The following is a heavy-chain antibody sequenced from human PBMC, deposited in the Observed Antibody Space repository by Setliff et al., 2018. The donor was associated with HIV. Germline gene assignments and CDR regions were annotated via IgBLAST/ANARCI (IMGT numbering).Heavy chain of an antibody. CDR2: VSYTGTT. V-gene: IGHV4-30-4*01. CDR3: ARQSTTSRDFDS. J-gene: IGHJ4*02. CDR1: YATLSTADYY. Sequence: SETLSLTCTASYATLSTADYYWSWIRQPPGKGLEWIGFVSYTGTTHYNPSLKSRLTISIDTSENQFSLQLSSVTAADTAVYYCARQSTTSRDFDSWGQGTLVTVSS. D-gene: IGHD2-2*01.